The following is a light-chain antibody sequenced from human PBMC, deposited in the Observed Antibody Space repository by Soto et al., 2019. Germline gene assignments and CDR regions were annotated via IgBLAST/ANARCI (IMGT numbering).Light chain of an antibody. V-gene: IGKV1-5*03. J-gene: IGKJ4*01. CDR3: LKYDRYPLT. CDR1: QSISNW. CDR2: KAS. Sequence: DIQMTQSPSILSASVGDRVTITCRASQSISNWLAWYQQKPGRAPKGMIYKASILQSGVPSRFSGTGSGTEFTITISSLQPDDFTTYYCLKYDRYPLTFGGGTKVEIK.